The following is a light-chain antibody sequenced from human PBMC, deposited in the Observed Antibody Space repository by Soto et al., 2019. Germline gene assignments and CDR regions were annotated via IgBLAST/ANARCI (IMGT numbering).Light chain of an antibody. V-gene: IGKV1-33*01. CDR3: QHYDDLVT. CDR2: DVS. CDR1: QDIRNH. Sequence: DIQMTQSPSSLSASAGDRVIITCQASQDIRNHLNWYQQKPGKAPKLLIYDVSNLATGVPPKFSGGGSGTDFTLTISSLQPEDTATYYCQHYDDLVTFGGGTKVEIK. J-gene: IGKJ4*01.